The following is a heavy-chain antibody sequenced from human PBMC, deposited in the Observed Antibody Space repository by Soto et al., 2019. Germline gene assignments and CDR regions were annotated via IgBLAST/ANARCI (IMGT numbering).Heavy chain of an antibody. D-gene: IGHD2-15*01. Sequence: EVQLVETGGGLIQPGGSLRLSCAASGFTVSSNYMSWVRQAPGKGLEWVSVIYSGGSTYYADSVKGRFTISRDNSKNTLYRQMNSLRAEDTAVYYCARGVSVARTDYWGQGTLVTVSS. V-gene: IGHV3-53*02. CDR1: GFTVSSNY. CDR2: IYSGGST. J-gene: IGHJ4*02. CDR3: ARGVSVARTDY.